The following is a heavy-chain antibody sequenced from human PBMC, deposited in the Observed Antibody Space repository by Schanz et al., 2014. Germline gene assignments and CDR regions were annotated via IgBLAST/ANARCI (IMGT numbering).Heavy chain of an antibody. Sequence: QVELVESGGGVVQPGRSLRLSCAASGFTFSRHAMHWVRQAAGKGLEWVAAITYDGSNKYYADSVRGRFTISRDDSKNTLYLQMNSLRPEDTAVYYCAKEDRTHSSDYVYWGQGTLVTVSS. CDR2: ITYDGSNK. D-gene: IGHD3-22*01. CDR1: GFTFSRHA. CDR3: AKEDRTHSSDYVY. J-gene: IGHJ4*02. V-gene: IGHV3-30*18.